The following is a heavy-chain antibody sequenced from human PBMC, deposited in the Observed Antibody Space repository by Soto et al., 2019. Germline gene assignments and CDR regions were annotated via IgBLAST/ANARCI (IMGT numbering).Heavy chain of an antibody. CDR3: ARDRITGDYYYGMDV. D-gene: IGHD1-20*01. V-gene: IGHV1-2*04. Sequence: WASVKVSCKASGYTFTGYYMHWVRQAPGQGLEWMGWINPNSGGTNYAQKFQGWVTMTRDTSISTAYMELSRLRSDDTAVYYCARDRITGDYYYGMDVWGQGTTVTVSS. J-gene: IGHJ6*02. CDR2: INPNSGGT. CDR1: GYTFTGYY.